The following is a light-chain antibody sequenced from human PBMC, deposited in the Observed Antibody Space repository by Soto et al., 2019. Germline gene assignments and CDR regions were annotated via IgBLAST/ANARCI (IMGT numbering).Light chain of an antibody. V-gene: IGKV1-5*01. CDR1: QSISSW. J-gene: IGKJ1*01. CDR2: YAS. CDR3: HQYNSYSWT. Sequence: DIQMTQSPSTLSASLGDRVTITCRASQSISSWLVWYQHKPGKVVKLLIYYASSLESGGAAGFSGSGSGTEFTLPNSSLQRDDVATDYCHQYNSYSWTFGQGTKVDIK.